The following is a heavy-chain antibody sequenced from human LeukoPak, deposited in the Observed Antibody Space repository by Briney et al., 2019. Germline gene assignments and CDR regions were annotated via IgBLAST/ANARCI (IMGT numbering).Heavy chain of an antibody. CDR1: AFTFSSYG. V-gene: IGHV3-30*18. Sequence: GRSLRLSCAASAFTFSSYGMHWVRQAPGKGLEWEAVISYDGSNKYYADSVKGRFTISRDNSKNTLYLQMNSLRAEDTAVYYSAKDLPVGPDYYYGMDVWGQGTTVTVSS. CDR3: AKDLPVGPDYYYGMDV. J-gene: IGHJ6*02. CDR2: ISYDGSNK. D-gene: IGHD3-16*01.